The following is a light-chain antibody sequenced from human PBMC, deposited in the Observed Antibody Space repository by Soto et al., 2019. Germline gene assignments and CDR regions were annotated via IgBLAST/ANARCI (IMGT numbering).Light chain of an antibody. V-gene: IGLV1-44*01. CDR1: SSNIGSNT. CDR2: SNN. CDR3: AAWDDSLNGYV. Sequence: QSVLTQPPSASGTPGQRVTISCSGSSSNIGSNTVNWYQQLPGTAPKHLIYSNNQRPSGVPDRFSGSKSGTSASLAISGLQSEDEADYYCAAWDDSLNGYVFGTGTKVTAL. J-gene: IGLJ1*01.